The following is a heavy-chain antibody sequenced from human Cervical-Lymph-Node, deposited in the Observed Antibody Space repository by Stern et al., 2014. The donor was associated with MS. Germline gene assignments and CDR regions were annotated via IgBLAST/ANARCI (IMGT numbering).Heavy chain of an antibody. D-gene: IGHD5-12*01. CDR1: GFSLTTRGVS. CDR3: ARISVGYHFDF. J-gene: IGHJ4*02. Sequence: QVTLRESGPALVRPTETLTLTCTFAGFSLTTRGVSVGWIRQPPGKAMEWRAVVYSDDEKVYSTSQKSRLTISKDTSKNQVVLTVIKMDPVDTATYFCARISVGYHFDFWGQGTLVTVSS. CDR2: VYSDDEK. V-gene: IGHV2-70*01.